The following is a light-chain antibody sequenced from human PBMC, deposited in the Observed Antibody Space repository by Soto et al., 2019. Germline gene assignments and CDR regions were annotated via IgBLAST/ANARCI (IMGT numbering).Light chain of an antibody. CDR1: QGISNH. J-gene: IGKJ4*01. V-gene: IGKV1-8*01. Sequence: IRMTQSPSSLSASTGDRVTITCRATQGISNHLAWYQQKPGRAPKFLIYDASTLESGVPSRFSGSGSGTDFALTISSLLSEDFATYYCQQYYTYPLTFGGGTKVEIK. CDR3: QQYYTYPLT. CDR2: DAS.